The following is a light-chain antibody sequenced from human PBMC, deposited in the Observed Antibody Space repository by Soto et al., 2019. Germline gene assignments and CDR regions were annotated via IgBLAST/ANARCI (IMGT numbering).Light chain of an antibody. CDR1: QSISGW. CDR3: QQYNSYSSTWT. CDR2: KAS. V-gene: IGKV1-5*03. J-gene: IGKJ1*01. Sequence: DIQMTQSPSTVSASVGDRVTITCRASQSISGWLAWYQQKPGKAPKLLIYKASNLESGVPSRFSGSGSGTEFTLTISSLQPDDFATYYCQQYNSYSSTWTFGQGTKVEIK.